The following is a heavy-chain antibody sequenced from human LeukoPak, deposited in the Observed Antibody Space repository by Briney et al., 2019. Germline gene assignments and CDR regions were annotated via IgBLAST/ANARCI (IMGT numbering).Heavy chain of an antibody. J-gene: IGHJ3*02. D-gene: IGHD3-10*01. CDR1: GFTFSHYG. CDR2: IRYDGSNK. Sequence: GGSLRIFCAASGFTFSHYGLHWVRQAPGKGLEWVAVIRYDGSNKYYADSVKGRFTISRDNSKNTLYLQMNSLRAEDTALYYCARASLWSGDLRGAPHDAFDIWGQGTLVTVSS. V-gene: IGHV3-33*01. CDR3: ARASLWSGDLRGAPHDAFDI.